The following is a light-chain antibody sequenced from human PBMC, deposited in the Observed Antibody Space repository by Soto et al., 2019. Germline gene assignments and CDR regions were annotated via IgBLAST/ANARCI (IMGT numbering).Light chain of an antibody. V-gene: IGKV1-39*01. CDR3: QQYLLT. J-gene: IGKJ4*01. Sequence: DIQMTQSPSSLSASVGDRVTITCRASQSISSYLNWYQQKPGKAPKLLIYAASSLQSGVPSRFSGSGSGTDFTLTISRLEPEDFAVYYCQQYLLTFGGGTKVDIK. CDR2: AAS. CDR1: QSISSY.